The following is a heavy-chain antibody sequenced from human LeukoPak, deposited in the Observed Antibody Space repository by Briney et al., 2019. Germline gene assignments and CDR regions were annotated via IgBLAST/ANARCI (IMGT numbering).Heavy chain of an antibody. Sequence: GGSLRLSCAASGFTYSTYSMNWVRQAPGKGLEWVSSVSSSSSYIYYADSVKGRFTISRDNAKNSLYLQMNSLRAEDTAVYYCARDFGGSDYYFQHWGQGTLVTVSS. D-gene: IGHD1-26*01. CDR1: GFTYSTYS. V-gene: IGHV3-21*01. J-gene: IGHJ1*01. CDR3: ARDFGGSDYYFQH. CDR2: VSSSSSYI.